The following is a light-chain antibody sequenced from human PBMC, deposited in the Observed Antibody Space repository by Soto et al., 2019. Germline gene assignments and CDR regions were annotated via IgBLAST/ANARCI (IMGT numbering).Light chain of an antibody. CDR3: LQTHSCPLT. CDR2: SAS. J-gene: IGKJ4*01. V-gene: IGKV1-12*01. CDR1: QGISSW. Sequence: DIQMTQSPSSVSASVGDRVTITCRASQGISSWLAWYQKKPGKAPNLLIYSASSLQRGVPSRFSGSGSGTDFTLTIRSLQPEDFATYYCLQTHSCPLTFGGGTTVDIK.